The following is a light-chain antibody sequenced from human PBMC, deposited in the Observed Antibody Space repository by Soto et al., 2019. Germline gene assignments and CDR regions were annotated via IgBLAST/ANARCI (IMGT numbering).Light chain of an antibody. J-gene: IGLJ1*01. V-gene: IGLV1-40*01. CDR3: KSYDSSLSAYV. Sequence: QAVLTQPPSVYGAPGQRVTISCTARSSNIGARYDVHWYQQLPGTSPKLLISGNINRPAGVPDRFSGSQSGTSASLAITGLQAEDEAEYYCKSYDSSLSAYVFGTGTKLTVL. CDR2: GNI. CDR1: SSNIGARYD.